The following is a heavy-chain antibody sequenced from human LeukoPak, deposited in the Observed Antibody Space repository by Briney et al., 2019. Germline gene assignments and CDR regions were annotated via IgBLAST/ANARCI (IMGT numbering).Heavy chain of an antibody. D-gene: IGHD3-9*01. V-gene: IGHV3-23*01. CDR2: ISGSGGRT. J-gene: IGHJ4*02. CDR3: AKARYYDILTGYLYYFDY. Sequence: TGGSLRLYCSASGFNLSSYAMSWARAAPGKGVEWVSAISGSGGRTYYAHSVKGRFTISRDNSKNTLYLQMNSLRAEDTAVYYCAKARYYDILTGYLYYFDYWGQETLVTVSS. CDR1: GFNLSSYA.